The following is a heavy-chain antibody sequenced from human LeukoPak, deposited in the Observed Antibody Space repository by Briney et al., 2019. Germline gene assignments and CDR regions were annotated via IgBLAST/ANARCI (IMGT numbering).Heavy chain of an antibody. CDR3: ARLDEYSSSSRYYGMDV. CDR2: IIPIFGTA. D-gene: IGHD6-6*01. Sequence: ASVKVSCKASGGTFNSYAISWVRQAPGQGLEWMGGIIPIFGTANYAQKFQGRVTITADESTSTAYMELSSLRSEDTAVYYCARLDEYSSSSRYYGMDVWGQGTTVTVSS. CDR1: GGTFNSYA. J-gene: IGHJ6*02. V-gene: IGHV1-69*13.